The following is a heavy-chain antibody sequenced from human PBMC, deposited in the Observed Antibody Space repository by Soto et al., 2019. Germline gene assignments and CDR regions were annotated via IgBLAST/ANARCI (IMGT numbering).Heavy chain of an antibody. D-gene: IGHD2-15*01. CDR1: GGSVSSGSYY. CDR3: ARGRGMYYYYGMDV. CDR2: IYYSGST. V-gene: IGHV4-61*01. J-gene: IGHJ6*02. Sequence: SETLSLTCTVSGGSVSSGSYYWSWIRQPPGKGLEWIGYIYYSGSTNYNPSLKSRVTISVDTSKNQFSLKLSSVTAADTAVYYCARGRGMYYYYGMDVWGQGTTVTVSS.